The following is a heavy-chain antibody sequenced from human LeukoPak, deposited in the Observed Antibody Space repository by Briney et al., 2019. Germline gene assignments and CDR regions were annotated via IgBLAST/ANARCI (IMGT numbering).Heavy chain of an antibody. J-gene: IGHJ4*02. D-gene: IGHD6-19*01. V-gene: IGHV5-51*01. CDR1: GSTFASYW. Sequence: GESLKISCKGSGSTFASYWIGWVRQMPGKGLEWVGIIYPGDSNSRYSPSFQGQVTTLVDKSISTAYLQWSSLKASDTAMYYCARRRAVAGTYYFDLWGQGTLVTVSS. CDR2: IYPGDSNS. CDR3: ARRRAVAGTYYFDL.